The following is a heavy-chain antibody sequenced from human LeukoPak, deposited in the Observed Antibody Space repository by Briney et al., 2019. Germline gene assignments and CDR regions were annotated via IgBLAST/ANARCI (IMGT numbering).Heavy chain of an antibody. V-gene: IGHV3-15*01. Sequence: PGVSLTLSCAASVFTFNNAWMSWARHAPGEGPEWLSHIKRKGDDRTRDYAAAAKGSFTISRDDSKNSSNLQMNSLKNEYISVYYCNAGTGRCAFEYWGQGTLVTVSS. CDR1: VFTFNNAW. J-gene: IGHJ4*02. CDR2: IKRKGDDRTR. CDR3: NAGTGRCAFEY. D-gene: IGHD3/OR15-3a*01.